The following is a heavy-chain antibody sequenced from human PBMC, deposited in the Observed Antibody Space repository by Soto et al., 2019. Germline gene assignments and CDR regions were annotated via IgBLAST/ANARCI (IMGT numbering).Heavy chain of an antibody. CDR1: GYTFTSYG. V-gene: IGHV1-18*01. Sequence: QVQLVQSGAEVKKPGASVKVSFKASGYTFTSYGISWVRQSPGQGLEWMGWISAYNGNTKYAQKVQGRVPMTTDTSKSTAYMEVRSLRSDDTDVYYCASDAAAGLNDYWGQGTLGTVSS. D-gene: IGHD6-13*01. CDR3: ASDAAAGLNDY. CDR2: ISAYNGNT. J-gene: IGHJ4*02.